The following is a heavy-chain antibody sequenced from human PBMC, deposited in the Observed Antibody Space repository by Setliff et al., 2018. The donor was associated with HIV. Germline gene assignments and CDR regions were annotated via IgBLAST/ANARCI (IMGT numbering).Heavy chain of an antibody. Sequence: ASVKVSCKASGYTSTGYYMHWVRQAPGQGLEWMGWINPNSGDTKYAQKFQGRVTMTRDTSISTAYMELSRLRSDDTAVFYCARDYYGSGSYCYLDYWGQGTLVTVSS. CDR3: ARDYYGSGSYCYLDY. J-gene: IGHJ4*02. D-gene: IGHD3-10*01. CDR1: GYTSTGYY. CDR2: INPNSGDT. V-gene: IGHV1-2*02.